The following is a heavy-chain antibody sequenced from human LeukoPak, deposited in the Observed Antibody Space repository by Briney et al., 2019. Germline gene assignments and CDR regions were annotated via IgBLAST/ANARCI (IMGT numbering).Heavy chain of an antibody. V-gene: IGHV4-39*01. J-gene: IGHJ2*01. CDR3: ARHVRWLQLTLYFDI. CDR2: IYYTGST. CDR1: GGFINTPSYH. D-gene: IGHD5-24*01. Sequence: SETLSLTSTVPGGFINTPSYHWGWIRQSPRNWLEWIVSIYYTGSTSSNPSLNSRVTMSVDTSKKQFSLKLNSMTAADTAVYYCARHVRWLQLTLYFDIWGRGTLVTVSS.